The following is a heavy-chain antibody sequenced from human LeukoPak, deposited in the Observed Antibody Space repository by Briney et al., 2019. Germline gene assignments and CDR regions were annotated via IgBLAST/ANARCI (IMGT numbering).Heavy chain of an antibody. CDR2: IYYSGST. Sequence: TETLSLTCTVSGGSISSYYWSWIRQPPGKGLEWIGYIYYSGSTNYNPSLKSRVTISVDTSKNQFSLKLSSVTAADTAVYYCARDSGSSWYGYYFDYWGQGTLVTVSS. CDR1: GGSISSYY. J-gene: IGHJ4*02. V-gene: IGHV4-59*01. CDR3: ARDSGSSWYGYYFDY. D-gene: IGHD6-13*01.